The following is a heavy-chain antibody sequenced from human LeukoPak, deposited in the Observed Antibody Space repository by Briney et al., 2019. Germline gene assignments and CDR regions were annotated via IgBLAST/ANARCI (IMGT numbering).Heavy chain of an antibody. Sequence: SETLSLTCTVSGGSISSYHWSWIRQPPGKGLEWIGYIYNSGSTNYNPSLKSRVAISIDTSKNQISLKLSSVTAADTAVYYCARGRISSSYWGQGTLVTVSS. CDR2: IYNSGST. CDR1: GGSISSYH. V-gene: IGHV4-59*01. CDR3: ARGRISSSY. D-gene: IGHD6-13*01. J-gene: IGHJ4*02.